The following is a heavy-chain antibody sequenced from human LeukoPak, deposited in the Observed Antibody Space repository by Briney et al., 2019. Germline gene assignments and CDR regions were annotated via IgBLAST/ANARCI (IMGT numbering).Heavy chain of an antibody. Sequence: PGGSLRLSCAASGFTFSAFAMSWVRQAPGKGLEWVSAISGSGGSTYYADSVKGRFTISRDNSKNTLYLQMNSLRAEDTAVYYCAKANAVVVIKEYPDWGQGTLVTVSS. D-gene: IGHD3-22*01. V-gene: IGHV3-23*01. CDR3: AKANAVVVIKEYPD. J-gene: IGHJ4*02. CDR1: GFTFSAFA. CDR2: ISGSGGST.